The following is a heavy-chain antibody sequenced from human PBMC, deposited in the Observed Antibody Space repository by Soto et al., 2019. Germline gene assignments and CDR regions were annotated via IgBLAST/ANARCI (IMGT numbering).Heavy chain of an antibody. CDR2: IDSSEIT. CDR3: ARVETALALWQSYFEF. J-gene: IGHJ4*02. D-gene: IGHD5-18*01. CDR1: GASVGSRSHS. V-gene: IGHV4-39*01. Sequence: SETLSLTCTVSGASVGSRSHSWAWFRQPPGKGLERIGNIDSSEITEFSPSLRSRLSMSVDASANQFSLNLESVTAQYTAVYFCARVETALALWQSYFEFWGRGVLVTVSS.